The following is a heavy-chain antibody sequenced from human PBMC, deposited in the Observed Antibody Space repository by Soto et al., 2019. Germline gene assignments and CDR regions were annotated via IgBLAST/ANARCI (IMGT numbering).Heavy chain of an antibody. CDR3: ARDSGVVVAVYAFDV. CDR2: IGAYNGDT. J-gene: IGHJ3*01. D-gene: IGHD2-15*01. CDR1: GYAFSSYG. Sequence: QDQLVQSGAEVKKPGASVKVSCRASGYAFSSYGVSWVRQAPGQGLEWMAWIGAYNGDTKYSQKLQGRVTVTTDTSTSTAYMELSSLISDDTAVYYCARDSGVVVAVYAFDVWGQGTMVTVSS. V-gene: IGHV1-18*01.